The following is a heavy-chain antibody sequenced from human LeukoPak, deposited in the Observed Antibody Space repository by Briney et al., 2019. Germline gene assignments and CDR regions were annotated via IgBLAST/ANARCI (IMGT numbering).Heavy chain of an antibody. CDR2: IYPGDSDT. V-gene: IGHV5-51*01. CDR1: GYTFTNYW. J-gene: IGHJ4*02. Sequence: GESLKISCKGSGYTFTNYWIAWVRQMPGKGLEWMGIIYPGDSDTRYSPSFQGQVTISADKSISTAYLQWSSLKASDTAIYYCVRNPKTSGSFYIFGYWAREPWSPSPQ. CDR3: VRNPKTSGSFYIFGY. D-gene: IGHD1-26*01.